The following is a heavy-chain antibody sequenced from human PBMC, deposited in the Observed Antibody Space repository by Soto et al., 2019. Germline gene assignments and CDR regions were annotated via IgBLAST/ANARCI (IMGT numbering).Heavy chain of an antibody. CDR3: ALSSPFTMLAY. CDR2: INPIFGTT. D-gene: IGHD3-10*02. Sequence: SVKVSCKASGGTFSSYAISWVRQAPGQGLEWMGGINPIFGTTNYAQKFQGRVTMTADKSTGTAYMELSSLRSEDTAVYYCALSSPFTMLAYWGQGTLVTVSS. CDR1: GGTFSSYA. V-gene: IGHV1-69*06. J-gene: IGHJ4*02.